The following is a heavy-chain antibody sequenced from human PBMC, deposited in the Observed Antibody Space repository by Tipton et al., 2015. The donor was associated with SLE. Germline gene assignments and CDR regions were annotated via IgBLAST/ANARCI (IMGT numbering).Heavy chain of an antibody. CDR3: AKDSLYGDYVFDY. J-gene: IGHJ4*02. V-gene: IGHV3-43*02. CDR2: ITGDGSTI. CDR1: GLTFDDYA. D-gene: IGHD4-17*01. Sequence: GSLRLSCVASGLTFDDYAMHWARQAPGKGLEWVSLITGDGSTIYYADSVKGRFTISRDNSKNSLYLQMNSLRSEDTALYYCAKDSLYGDYVFDYWGQGTLVTVSS.